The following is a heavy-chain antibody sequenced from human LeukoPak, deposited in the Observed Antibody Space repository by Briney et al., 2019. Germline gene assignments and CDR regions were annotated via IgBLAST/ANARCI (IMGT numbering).Heavy chain of an antibody. J-gene: IGHJ5*02. V-gene: IGHV3-48*03. Sequence: TGGSLRLSCAASGFTFSSYEMNWVRQAPGKGLEWVSYISSSGSTIYYADSVKGRFTISRDNSRSTLYLQMNSLRAEDTAVYYCAKQAPPSGYFDYAQFDPWGQGTLVTVSS. CDR3: AKQAPPSGYFDYAQFDP. CDR2: ISSSGSTI. CDR1: GFTFSSYE. D-gene: IGHD3-9*01.